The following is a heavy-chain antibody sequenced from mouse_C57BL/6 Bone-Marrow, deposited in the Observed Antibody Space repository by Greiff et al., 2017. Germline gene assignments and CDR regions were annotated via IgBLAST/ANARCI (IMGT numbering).Heavy chain of an antibody. V-gene: IGHV1-69*01. J-gene: IGHJ2*01. CDR3: ARMGDGYNFDY. CDR2: IDPSDSYT. CDR1: GYTFTSYW. Sequence: QVQLQQPGAELVMPGASVKLSCKASGYTFTSYWMHWVKQRPGQGLEWIGEIDPSDSYTNYNQKFKGKSTLTVDKSSSTAYMQLSSLTSEDSAVYYCARMGDGYNFDYWGQGTTLTVSS. D-gene: IGHD2-3*01.